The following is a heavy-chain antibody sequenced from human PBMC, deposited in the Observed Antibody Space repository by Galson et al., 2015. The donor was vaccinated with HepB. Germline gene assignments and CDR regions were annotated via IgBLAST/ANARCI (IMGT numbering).Heavy chain of an antibody. CDR2: ISYDGSNK. J-gene: IGHJ4*02. CDR3: AKGWELLGFDY. V-gene: IGHV3-30*18. CDR1: GFTFSSYG. D-gene: IGHD1-26*01. Sequence: SLRLSCAASGFTFSSYGMHWVRQAPGKGLEWVAVISYDGSNKYYADSMKGQFTISRDNSKNTLYLQMNSLRAEDTAVYYCAKGWELLGFDYWGQGTLVTVSS.